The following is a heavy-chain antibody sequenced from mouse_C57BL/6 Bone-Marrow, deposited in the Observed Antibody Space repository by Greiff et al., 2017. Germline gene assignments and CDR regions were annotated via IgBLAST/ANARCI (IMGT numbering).Heavy chain of an antibody. CDR3: AIERLRRDYAMDY. CDR2: IHPSDSDT. Sequence: VKQRPGQGLEWIGRIHPSDSDTNYTQKFKGKATLTVDKSSSTAYMQLSSLTSEDSAVYYCAIERLRRDYAMDYWGQGTSVTVSS. D-gene: IGHD2-4*01. J-gene: IGHJ4*01. V-gene: IGHV1-74*01.